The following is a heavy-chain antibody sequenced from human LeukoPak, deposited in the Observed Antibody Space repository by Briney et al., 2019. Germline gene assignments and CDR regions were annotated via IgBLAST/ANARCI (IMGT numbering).Heavy chain of an antibody. CDR1: GGSISSSSYY. CDR3: ARSVLSVWGSYRYFDY. V-gene: IGHV4-39*01. Sequence: SETLSLTCTVSGGSISSSSYYWGWIRQPPGKGLEWIGSIYYSGSTYYNPSLKSRVTISVDTSKNQFSLRLSSVTAADTAVYYCARSVLSVWGSYRYFDYWGQGTLVTVSS. J-gene: IGHJ4*02. D-gene: IGHD3-16*02. CDR2: IYYSGST.